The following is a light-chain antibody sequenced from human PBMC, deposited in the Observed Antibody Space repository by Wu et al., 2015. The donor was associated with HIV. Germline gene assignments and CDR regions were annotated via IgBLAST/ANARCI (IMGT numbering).Light chain of an antibody. CDR2: DSS. J-gene: IGKJ1*01. CDR1: QSVGSSN. CDR3: QQYGSSTWT. V-gene: IGKV3-20*01. Sequence: EIVLTQSPGTLSLSPGERATLSCRASQSVGSSNLAWYQQKAGQAPRLLMYDSSIRATDIPDRFSGGGSGTDFTLTISRLEPEDFAVYHCQQYGSSTWTFGQGTKVEIK.